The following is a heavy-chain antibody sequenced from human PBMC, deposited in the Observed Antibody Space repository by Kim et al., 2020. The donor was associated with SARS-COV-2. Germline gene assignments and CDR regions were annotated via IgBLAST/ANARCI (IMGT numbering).Heavy chain of an antibody. CDR1: GFTVSSSY. CDR2: IYSGGVT. Sequence: GGSLRLSCAASGFTVSSSYMSWVRQAPGKGLEWVSVIYSGGVTYYADSVKGRFTISRDNSKNTLYLQMNSLRAEDTAVYYCAREPAHYNYYYYMDVWGKGTTGTVSS. V-gene: IGHV3-66*01. J-gene: IGHJ6*03. CDR3: AREPAHYNYYYYMDV.